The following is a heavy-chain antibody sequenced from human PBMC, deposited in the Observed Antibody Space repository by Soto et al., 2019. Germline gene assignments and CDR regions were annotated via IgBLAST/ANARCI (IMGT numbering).Heavy chain of an antibody. CDR2: MFYSGLT. D-gene: IGHD2-15*01. CDR1: GYSVTSSDYY. V-gene: IGHV4-39*01. Sequence: LSLTFSVSGYSVTSSDYYWAWIRQPPGKGLEWIGSMFYSGLTYYNPSLKSRVTLSVDTSKNQFSVRLNSVTAADTAVYYCAPLSVSLSGPYGIHVWGQGTTVTVSS. CDR3: APLSVSLSGPYGIHV. J-gene: IGHJ6*02.